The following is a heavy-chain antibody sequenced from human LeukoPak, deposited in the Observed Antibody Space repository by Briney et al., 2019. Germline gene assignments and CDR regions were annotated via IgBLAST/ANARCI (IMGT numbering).Heavy chain of an antibody. CDR3: ARGPGRLDP. CDR2: TYYRSKWYS. Sequence: SQTLSLTCAISGDSVSNNGATWNWVRQSPSRGLEWLGRTYYRSKWYSHYAVSMKSRITINPDTSKNQFSLQLNSVTPEDTAVYYCARGPGRLDPWGQGTLVTVSS. V-gene: IGHV6-1*01. J-gene: IGHJ5*02. D-gene: IGHD1-14*01. CDR1: GDSVSNNGAT.